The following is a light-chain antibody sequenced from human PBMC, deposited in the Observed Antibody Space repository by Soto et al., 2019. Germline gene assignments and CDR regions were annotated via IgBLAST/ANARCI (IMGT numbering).Light chain of an antibody. CDR1: QSVSSSY. CDR2: GAS. J-gene: IGKJ2*01. CDR3: QQYGSSPMYT. Sequence: ETVVTQSPGTLSLSPGERATLSCRASQSVSSSYLAWYHQKPGQAPRLLIYGASSRDTGIPDRCSGSGSGTDFTLTISRREPEDFAVYYCQQYGSSPMYTFGQGTKLEIK. V-gene: IGKV3-20*01.